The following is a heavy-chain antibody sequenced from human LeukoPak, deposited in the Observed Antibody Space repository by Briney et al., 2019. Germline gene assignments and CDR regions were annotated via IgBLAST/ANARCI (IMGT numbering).Heavy chain of an antibody. CDR1: GGSFSDHY. Sequence: LSLTCAVYGGSFSDHYMDWVRQAPGKGLEWVGRTKNKANSYTTLYAASVKGRFTISRDDSKSSLYLHMNSLETGDTAVYYCTRVIKWTTDGGYYFDYWGQGTLVTVSS. J-gene: IGHJ4*02. CDR3: TRVIKWTTDGGYYFDY. V-gene: IGHV3-72*01. CDR2: TKNKANSYTT. D-gene: IGHD1-1*01.